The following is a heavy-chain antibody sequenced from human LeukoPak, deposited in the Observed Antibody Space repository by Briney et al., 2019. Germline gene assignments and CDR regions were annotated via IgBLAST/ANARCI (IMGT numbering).Heavy chain of an antibody. CDR2: INHSGST. Sequence: SETLSLTCAVYGGSFSGYYWSWIRQPPGKGLEWIGEINHSGSTNYNPSLKSRVTISVDTSKNQFSLKLSSVTAADTAVYYCARGLSGDYWGQGTLVTVSS. CDR1: GGSFSGYY. J-gene: IGHJ4*02. CDR3: ARGLSGDY. V-gene: IGHV4-34*01. D-gene: IGHD3-10*01.